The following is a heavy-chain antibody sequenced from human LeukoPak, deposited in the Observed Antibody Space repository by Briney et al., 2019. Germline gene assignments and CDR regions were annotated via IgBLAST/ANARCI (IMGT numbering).Heavy chain of an antibody. J-gene: IGHJ6*04. CDR1: GYSISSGYY. Sequence: SETLSLTCAVSGYSISSGYYWGWIRPPPGKGLEWIGSIYHSGSTYYNPSLKSRVTISVDTSKNQFSLKLSSVTAADTAVYYCARATDGSGSSSHYYYYYYGMDVWGKGTTVTVSS. V-gene: IGHV4-38-2*01. CDR3: ARATDGSGSSSHYYYYYYGMDV. D-gene: IGHD3-10*01. CDR2: IYHSGST.